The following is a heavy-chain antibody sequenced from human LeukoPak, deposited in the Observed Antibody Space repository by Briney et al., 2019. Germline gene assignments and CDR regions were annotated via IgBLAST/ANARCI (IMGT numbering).Heavy chain of an antibody. CDR1: GFTFSSYS. J-gene: IGHJ4*02. V-gene: IGHV3-21*05. CDR3: AAGGFY. CDR2: ISSSSSEI. Sequence: GGSLRLSCAASGFTFSSYSMNWVRQAPGKGLEWVSYISSSSSEIYYADSVKGRFTISRDNAKNSLYLQMNSLRAEDAAVYYCAAGGFYWGQGILVTVSS. D-gene: IGHD2-8*02.